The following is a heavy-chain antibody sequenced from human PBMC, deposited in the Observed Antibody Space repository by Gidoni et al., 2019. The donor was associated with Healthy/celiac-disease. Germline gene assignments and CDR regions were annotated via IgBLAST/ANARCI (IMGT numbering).Heavy chain of an antibody. Sequence: QVQLVESGGGVVQPGRSLRLSCAASGSTFSSYGMHWVRQAPGKGLEWVAVIWYDGSNKYYADSVKGRFTISRDNSKNTLYLQMNSLRAEDTAVYYCARGGFYGAAFDYWGQGTLVTVSS. CDR1: GSTFSSYG. D-gene: IGHD4-17*01. V-gene: IGHV3-33*01. J-gene: IGHJ4*02. CDR2: IWYDGSNK. CDR3: ARGGFYGAAFDY.